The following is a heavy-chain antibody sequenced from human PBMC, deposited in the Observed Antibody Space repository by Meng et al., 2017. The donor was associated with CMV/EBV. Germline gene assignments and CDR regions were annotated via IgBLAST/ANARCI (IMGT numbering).Heavy chain of an antibody. V-gene: IGHV1-46*01. CDR3: ARDSGGGVLWY. CDR1: GLAFSDYY. D-gene: IGHD3-16*01. Sequence: SVKVSCKASGLAFSDYYMHWVRQAPGQGLEWMGIINPSGGSTRYAQKFQGRVTMTRDTSTSTAYMELSSLRSEDTAVYYCARDSGGGVLWYWGQGTLVTVSS. CDR2: INPSGGST. J-gene: IGHJ4*02.